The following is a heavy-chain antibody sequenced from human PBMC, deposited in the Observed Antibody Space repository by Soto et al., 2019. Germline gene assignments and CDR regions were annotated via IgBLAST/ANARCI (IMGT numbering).Heavy chain of an antibody. Sequence: GGSLRLSCAASGFTFSSYGMHWVRQAPGKGLEWVAVISYDGSNKYYADSVKGRFTISRDNSKNTLYLQMNSLRAEDTAVYYCAKAKWLLLDLRYGMDVWGQGTTVTVSS. CDR2: ISYDGSNK. V-gene: IGHV3-30*18. CDR1: GFTFSSYG. CDR3: AKAKWLLLDLRYGMDV. D-gene: IGHD5-18*01. J-gene: IGHJ6*02.